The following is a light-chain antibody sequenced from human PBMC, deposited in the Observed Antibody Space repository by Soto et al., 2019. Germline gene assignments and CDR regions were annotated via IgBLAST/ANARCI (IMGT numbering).Light chain of an antibody. CDR1: SSNIGSNT. J-gene: IGLJ1*01. CDR3: AAWDDSLNGYV. CDR2: SNN. V-gene: IGLV1-44*01. Sequence: QSLLTQPPSASGTPGQRVTISCSGSSSNIGSNTVNWYQQLPGTAPKLLIYSNNQRPSGVPDRFSGSKSGTSASLAISGFQSEDEADYYCAAWDDSLNGYVFGTGTKVTVL.